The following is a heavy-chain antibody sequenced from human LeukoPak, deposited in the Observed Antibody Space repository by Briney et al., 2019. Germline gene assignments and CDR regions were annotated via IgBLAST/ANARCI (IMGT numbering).Heavy chain of an antibody. CDR2: IYTSGGT. V-gene: IGHV4-4*07. J-gene: IGHJ5*02. CDR3: ARGYQQLSPVS. CDR1: GGSISSYY. D-gene: IGHD6-13*01. Sequence: PSETLSLTCTVSGGSISSYYWSWIRQPAGKGLEWIGRIYTSGGTNYNPSLKGRVTMSVDTSKNQFSLKLSSVTAADTAVYYCARGYQQLSPVSWGQGTLVTVSS.